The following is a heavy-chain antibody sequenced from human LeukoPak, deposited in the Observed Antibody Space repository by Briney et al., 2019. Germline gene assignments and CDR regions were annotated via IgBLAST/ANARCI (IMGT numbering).Heavy chain of an antibody. CDR3: ARDGDPSIAGFDY. J-gene: IGHJ4*02. Sequence: GGSLRLSCAASGFTFSSYAMSWVRQAPGKGLEWVSYISSSGSTIYYADSVKGRFTISRDNAKNSLYLQMNSLRAEDTAVYYCARDGDPSIAGFDYWGQGTLVTVFS. CDR2: ISSSGSTI. CDR1: GFTFSSYA. D-gene: IGHD6-6*01. V-gene: IGHV3-48*04.